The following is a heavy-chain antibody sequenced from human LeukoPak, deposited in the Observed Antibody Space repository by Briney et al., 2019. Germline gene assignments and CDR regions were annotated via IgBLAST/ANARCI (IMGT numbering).Heavy chain of an antibody. CDR1: GGTLSSYA. D-gene: IGHD3-9*01. CDR2: IIPIFGTA. V-gene: IGHV1-69*06. Sequence: SVKVSCKASGGTLSSYAISWVRQAPGQGLEWMGGIIPIFGTANYAQKFQGRVTITADKSTSTAYMELSSLRSEDTAVYYCARSYDILTGDAFDIWGQGTMVTVSS. CDR3: ARSYDILTGDAFDI. J-gene: IGHJ3*02.